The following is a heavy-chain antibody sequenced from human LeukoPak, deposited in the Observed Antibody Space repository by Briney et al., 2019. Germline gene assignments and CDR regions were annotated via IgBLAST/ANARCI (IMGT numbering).Heavy chain of an antibody. V-gene: IGHV3-23*01. J-gene: IGHJ4*02. CDR3: ARDRRYDVWPY. Sequence: GGSLRLSCAASRSTFSRYAMSWVRQAPGRGLEWVSTIRDSGAMTYYASSVKGRLTGYRDNSKNTMYLQRKRLRAEDTAMYYCARDRRYDVWPYWGQRILVTVS. CDR2: IRDSGAMT. D-gene: IGHD3/OR15-3a*01. CDR1: RSTFSRYA.